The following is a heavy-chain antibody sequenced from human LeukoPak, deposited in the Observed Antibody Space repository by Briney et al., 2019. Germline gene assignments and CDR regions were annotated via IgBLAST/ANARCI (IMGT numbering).Heavy chain of an antibody. CDR2: INPNSGGT. Sequence: ASVKISCKASGYTLTGYYMHWVRQAPGQGLEWMGWINPNSGGTNYAQKFQGRVTMTRDTSISTAYMELSRPRSDDTAVYYCARVKEQWLSPFDYWGQGTLVTVSS. V-gene: IGHV1-2*02. CDR3: ARVKEQWLSPFDY. CDR1: GYTLTGYY. J-gene: IGHJ4*02. D-gene: IGHD6-19*01.